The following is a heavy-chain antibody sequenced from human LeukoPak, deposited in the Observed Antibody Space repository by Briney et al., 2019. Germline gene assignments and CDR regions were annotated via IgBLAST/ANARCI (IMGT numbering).Heavy chain of an antibody. V-gene: IGHV3-7*04. CDR3: ARDTPEPGQFFDY. CDR1: GFTLSGYW. D-gene: IGHD1-14*01. J-gene: IGHJ4*02. CDR2: MNHDGSQK. Sequence: PGGSLRLSCAASGFTLSGYWMTWLRQAPGKGLEWVANMNHDGSQKYYVDSVKGRFTISRDNAENSLYLQMNSLSAEDTAVYYCARDTPEPGQFFDYWSRGTLVTVSS.